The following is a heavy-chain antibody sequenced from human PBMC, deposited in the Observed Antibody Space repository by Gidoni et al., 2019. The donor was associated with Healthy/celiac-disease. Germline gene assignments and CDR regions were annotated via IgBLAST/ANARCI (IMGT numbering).Heavy chain of an antibody. CDR2: LTAGHGNT. CDR1: GYTFNSYG. V-gene: IGHV1-3*01. D-gene: IGHD1-26*01. CDR3: ASGWDLLFSFDS. Sequence: QVQLVQSGAEGKKPGASVRVSCQASGYTFNSYGIHWVRQPPGQWLEWMGWLTAGHGNTKYSQKFQGRVTITSATSASAFYRALSSLRSEDSAVSFCASGWDLLFSFDSWGQGPLVPVPS. J-gene: IGHJ4*02.